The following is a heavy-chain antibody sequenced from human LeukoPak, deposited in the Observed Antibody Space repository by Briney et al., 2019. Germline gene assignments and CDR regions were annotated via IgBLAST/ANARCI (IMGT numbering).Heavy chain of an antibody. J-gene: IGHJ4*02. V-gene: IGHV3-23*01. D-gene: IGHD2-15*01. CDR1: GFTFSTYA. CDR2: ISVRGGST. CDR3: ARQYCSSSTCYVGAFLDY. Sequence: GGSLRLSCEASGFTFSTYAMSWVRQAPGKGLEWVSGISVRGGSTYYADSVKGRFTISRDNSKNTLYLQMSSLRAEDTALYYCARQYCSSSTCYVGAFLDYWGQGTLVTVSS.